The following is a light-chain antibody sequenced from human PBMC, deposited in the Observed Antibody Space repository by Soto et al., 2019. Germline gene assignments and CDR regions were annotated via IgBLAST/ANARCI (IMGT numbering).Light chain of an antibody. CDR1: QSVTSTY. V-gene: IGKV3D-20*02. CDR3: QQRSNWPIT. Sequence: VWTQSPVTLTLSHGDIATLSCRASQSVTSTYLAWYQQKPGQAPRLLIYGASTRATGIPARFSGSGSGTDFTLTISSLQSEDCAIYYCQQRSNWPITFGQGTRLEIK. CDR2: GAS. J-gene: IGKJ5*01.